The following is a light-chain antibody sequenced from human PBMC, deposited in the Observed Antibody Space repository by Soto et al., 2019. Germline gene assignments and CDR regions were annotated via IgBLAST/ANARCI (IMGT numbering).Light chain of an antibody. Sequence: QSALTQPASVSGSPGQSITISCTGTSSDVGGYNYVSWYQQHPGKAPKLMIYDVSNRPSGVSNRFSGSKSGNTASLTISGLQAEDDADYFCSSYTSSLTLVVFGGGTKLTVL. J-gene: IGLJ2*01. V-gene: IGLV2-14*03. CDR3: SSYTSSLTLVV. CDR1: SSDVGGYNY. CDR2: DVS.